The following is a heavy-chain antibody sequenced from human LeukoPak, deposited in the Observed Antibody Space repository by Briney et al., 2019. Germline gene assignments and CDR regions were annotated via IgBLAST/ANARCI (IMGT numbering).Heavy chain of an antibody. CDR2: ISSSSSYI. J-gene: IGHJ4*02. D-gene: IGHD4/OR15-4a*01. CDR3: ARDMAGANCVDY. CDR1: GFTFSSYS. V-gene: IGHV3-21*01. Sequence: GGSPRLSCAASGFTFSSYSMNWVRQAPGEGLEWVSSISSSSSYIYYADSVKGRFTISRDNAKNSLYLQMNSLRAEDTAVYYCARDMAGANCVDYWGQGTLVTVSS.